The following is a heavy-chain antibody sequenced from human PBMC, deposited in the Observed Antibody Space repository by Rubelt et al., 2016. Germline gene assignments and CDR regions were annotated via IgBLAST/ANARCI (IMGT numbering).Heavy chain of an antibody. V-gene: IGHV1-18*01. D-gene: IGHD1-7*01. J-gene: IGHJ4*02. CDR3: ARDLPPFRRYNWNFPLDY. CDR1: GYTFTSYG. CDR2: ISAYNGNT. Sequence: QVQLVQSGAEVKKPGASVKVSCKASGYTFTSYGISWVRQAPGQGLEWMGWISAYNGNTNYAQKLPGRVNMTTDTANSTAYMELRSLRSDDTAVYYWARDLPPFRRYNWNFPLDYWGQGTLVTVSS.